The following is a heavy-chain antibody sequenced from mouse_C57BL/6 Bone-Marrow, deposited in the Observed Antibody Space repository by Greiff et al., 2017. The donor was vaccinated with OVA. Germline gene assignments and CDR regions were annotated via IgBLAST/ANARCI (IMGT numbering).Heavy chain of an antibody. V-gene: IGHV5-9*01. J-gene: IGHJ3*01. CDR3: ARHYYGSPWFAY. D-gene: IGHD1-1*01. CDR2: ISGGGGNT. Sequence: EVQGVESGGGLVKPGGSLKLSCAASGFTFSSYTMSWVRQTPEKRLEWVATISGGGGNTYYPDSVKGRFTISRDNAKNTLYLQMSSLRSEDTALYYCARHYYGSPWFAYWGQGTLVTVSA. CDR1: GFTFSSYT.